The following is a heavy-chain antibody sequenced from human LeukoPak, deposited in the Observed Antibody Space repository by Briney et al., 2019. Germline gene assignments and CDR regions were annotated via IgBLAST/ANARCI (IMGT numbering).Heavy chain of an antibody. CDR3: VKGGGIAVAALFDY. CDR1: GFTFSSYA. CDR2: ISNDGGST. J-gene: IGHJ4*02. Sequence: GGSLRLSCSASGFTFSSYAMHWVRQAPGKGLEPVSGISNDGGSTCYADSVKGRFDISRDNSKNTLYLQMSSLRAEDTALYYCVKGGGIAVAALFDYWGQGTLVTVSS. V-gene: IGHV3-64D*06. D-gene: IGHD6-19*01.